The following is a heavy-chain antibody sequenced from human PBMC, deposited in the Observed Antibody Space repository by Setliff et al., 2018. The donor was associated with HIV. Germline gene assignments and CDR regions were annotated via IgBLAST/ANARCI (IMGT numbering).Heavy chain of an antibody. J-gene: IGHJ5*02. V-gene: IGHV3-21*06. CDR2: ISSSSSYT. D-gene: IGHD6-13*01. CDR3: AKQTVSSSWSNWFDP. Sequence: PGGSLRLSCAASGFTFSSYSMNWVRQAPGKGLEWVSYISSSSSYTHYADPVKGRFTISRDNAKNSLYLQMNSLRAEDTAVYYCAKQTVSSSWSNWFDPWGQGTLVTVSS. CDR1: GFTFSSYS.